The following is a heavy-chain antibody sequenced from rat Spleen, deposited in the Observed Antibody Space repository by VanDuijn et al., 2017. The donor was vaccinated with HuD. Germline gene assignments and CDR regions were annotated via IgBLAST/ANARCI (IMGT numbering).Heavy chain of an antibody. Sequence: EVKLVESGGGLVQPGRSLKLSCAASGFNFNDYWMGWVRQAPGKGLEWIGEINKDSSIKKYNPSLKDKLTISRDNAQNILYLEMSKLGSEDTAFYYCAREAFGVDYWGQGVKVTVSS. D-gene: IGHD4-3*01. CDR1: GFNFNDYW. CDR3: AREAFGVDY. CDR2: INKDSSIK. J-gene: IGHJ2*01. V-gene: IGHV4-2*01.